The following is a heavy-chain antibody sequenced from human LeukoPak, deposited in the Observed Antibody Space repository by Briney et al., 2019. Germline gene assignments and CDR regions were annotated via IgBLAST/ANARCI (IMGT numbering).Heavy chain of an antibody. Sequence: GGSLRLSCVASGFPFSSYWMTWVRQAPGKGLEWVANIKQDGSKKSYVDSVKGRFTISRDNAKNSLYQQMDSLRAEDTAIYYCTRVGYIDEGIDYWGQGTLVTVSS. CDR2: IKQDGSKK. D-gene: IGHD5-24*01. V-gene: IGHV3-7*04. CDR1: GFPFSSYW. J-gene: IGHJ4*02. CDR3: TRVGYIDEGIDY.